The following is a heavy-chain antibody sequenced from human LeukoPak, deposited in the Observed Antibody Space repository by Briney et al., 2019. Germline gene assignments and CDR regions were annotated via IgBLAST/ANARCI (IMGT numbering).Heavy chain of an antibody. D-gene: IGHD3-22*01. J-gene: IGHJ4*02. Sequence: GGSLRLSCAASGFTFSSYWMSWVRQAPGKGLEWVSAISGSGGSTYYADSVKGRFTISRDNSKNTLYLQMNSLRAEDTAVYYCAKGGMIVVEEDPPYYFDYWGQGTLVTVSS. CDR2: ISGSGGST. CDR3: AKGGMIVVEEDPPYYFDY. CDR1: GFTFSSYW. V-gene: IGHV3-23*01.